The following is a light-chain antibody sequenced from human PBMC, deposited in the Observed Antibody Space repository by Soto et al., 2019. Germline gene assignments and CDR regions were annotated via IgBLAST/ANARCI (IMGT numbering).Light chain of an antibody. J-gene: IGKJ3*01. Sequence: DIQMTQSPSTLSASVGDRVTITCRASQSISTWLAWFQQKPGKAPKLLLYRASSIESGVPSRFSGSRSGTAFTLTISGLQPDDFTTYYCQHYNSYSGTFGPETKVDI. CDR2: RAS. CDR3: QHYNSYSGT. V-gene: IGKV1-5*03. CDR1: QSISTW.